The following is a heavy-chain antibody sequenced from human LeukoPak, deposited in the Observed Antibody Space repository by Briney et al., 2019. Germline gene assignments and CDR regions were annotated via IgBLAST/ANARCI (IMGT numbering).Heavy chain of an antibody. Sequence: PGGSLRLSCAASGFTFSSYGMHWVRQAPGKGLEWVAFIRYDGSNKYYADSVKGRFTISRDNSKNTLHLQMNSLRAEDTAVYYCAKDLSMGYCSGGSCGGIDYWGQGTLVTVSS. J-gene: IGHJ4*02. V-gene: IGHV3-30*02. CDR2: IRYDGSNK. D-gene: IGHD2-15*01. CDR3: AKDLSMGYCSGGSCGGIDY. CDR1: GFTFSSYG.